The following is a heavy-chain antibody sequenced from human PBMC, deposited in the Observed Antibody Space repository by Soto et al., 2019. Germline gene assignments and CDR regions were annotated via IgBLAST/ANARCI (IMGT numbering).Heavy chain of an antibody. CDR2: IKPDGSEK. V-gene: IGHV3-7*01. J-gene: IGHJ3*02. CDR1: GFTFSTYW. Sequence: GGSLRLSCGASGFTFSTYWMSWVRQAPGKGPEWVTNIKPDGSEKNYVGSVKGRFTISRDNAKNLLYLQMNSLRVEDAALYYCARDGPWAFDIWGQGTLVTVSS. CDR3: ARDGPWAFDI.